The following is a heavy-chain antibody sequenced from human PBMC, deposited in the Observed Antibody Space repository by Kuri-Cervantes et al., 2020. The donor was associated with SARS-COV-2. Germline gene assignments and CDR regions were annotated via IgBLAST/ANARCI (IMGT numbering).Heavy chain of an antibody. J-gene: IGHJ4*02. V-gene: IGHV3-30*09. CDR3: ARGVGEVRGVMVRLDF. CDR1: GFVFRSQA. Sequence: GESLKISWGVSGFVFRSQAMHWVRQAPGEGLEWVAVISYDGSNSYYADCVKGRFAVSRDNTKNILYLQMNSLSAEDTAVYYGARGVGEVRGVMVRLDFWGQGTLVTVSS. D-gene: IGHD3-10*01. CDR2: ISYDGSNS.